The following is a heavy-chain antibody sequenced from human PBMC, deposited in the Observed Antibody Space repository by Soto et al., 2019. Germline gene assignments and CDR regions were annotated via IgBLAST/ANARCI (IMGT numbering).Heavy chain of an antibody. V-gene: IGHV2-5*02. D-gene: IGHD6-13*01. CDR2: IYWDDDK. CDR1: GFSLSTRGVG. Sequence: SGPTLVNPTQTLTLTCTFSGFSLSTRGVGVGWVRQPPGKALEWLTLIYWDDDKYYSPSVKSRLTITKGTSKSQVVLTMTNMDPVDTATYYCAVVFYSSSQFDYWGQGALVTVSS. J-gene: IGHJ4*02. CDR3: AVVFYSSSQFDY.